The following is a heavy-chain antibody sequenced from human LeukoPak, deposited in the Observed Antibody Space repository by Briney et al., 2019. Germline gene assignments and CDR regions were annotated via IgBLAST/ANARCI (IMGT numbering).Heavy chain of an antibody. CDR1: GGSISSGGYS. V-gene: IGHV4-30-2*03. CDR3: ARQIGLTGTTARNWFDP. J-gene: IGHJ5*02. Sequence: SETLSLTCAVSGGSISSGGYSWSWIRQPPGKGLDWMGTSYHSGSTYYNPSLKSRVTIFVDTSKNQFSLKLSSVTAADTAVYYCARQIGLTGTTARNWFDPWGQGTLVTVSS. D-gene: IGHD1-7*01. CDR2: SYHSGST.